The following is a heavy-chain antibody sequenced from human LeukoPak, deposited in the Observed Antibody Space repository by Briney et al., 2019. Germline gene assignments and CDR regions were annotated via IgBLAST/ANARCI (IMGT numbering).Heavy chain of an antibody. CDR2: INHSGST. CDR1: GGSFSGYY. J-gene: IGHJ3*02. Sequence: PSETLSLTCAVYGGSFSGYYWSWIRQPPRKGLEWIGEINHSGSTNYNPSLKSRVTISVDTSKNQFSLKLSSVTAADTAVYYCARVPGIVVVPAAMIDAFDIWGQGTMVTVSS. V-gene: IGHV4-34*01. CDR3: ARVPGIVVVPAAMIDAFDI. D-gene: IGHD2-2*01.